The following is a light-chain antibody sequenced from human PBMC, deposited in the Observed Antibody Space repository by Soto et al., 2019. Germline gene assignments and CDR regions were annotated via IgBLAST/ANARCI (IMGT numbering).Light chain of an antibody. CDR2: KTS. CDR1: QSFGRW. CDR3: QEYKSGPWYN. Sequence: DIQMTQSPSTLSASVGDRVTITCRASQSFGRWLAWYQQKPGKAPELLIYKTSTLERGVPSTFGGSGSGTEFTLTTSSLQPDDFAPYDCQEYKSGPWYNFGQGTRLESK. V-gene: IGKV1-5*03. J-gene: IGKJ2*01.